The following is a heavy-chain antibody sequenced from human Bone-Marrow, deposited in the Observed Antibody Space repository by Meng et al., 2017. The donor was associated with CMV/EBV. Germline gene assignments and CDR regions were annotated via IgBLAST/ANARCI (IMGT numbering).Heavy chain of an antibody. J-gene: IGHJ3*02. D-gene: IGHD2-21*01. CDR3: ARNGGDDAFDI. V-gene: IGHV4-59*01. Sequence: GSLRLSCTVSGGSISSYYWSWIRQPPGKGLEWIGYIYYSGSTNYNPSLKSRVTISVDTSKNQFSLKLSSVTAADTAVYYCARNGGDDAFDIWGQGTMVT. CDR1: GGSISSYY. CDR2: IYYSGST.